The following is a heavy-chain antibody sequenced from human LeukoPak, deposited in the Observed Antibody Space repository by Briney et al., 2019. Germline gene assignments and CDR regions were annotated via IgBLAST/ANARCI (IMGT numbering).Heavy chain of an antibody. D-gene: IGHD6-13*01. CDR3: ATTAAAGTRLAWFDP. CDR2: IYYSGST. CDR1: GGSISSYY. Sequence: PSETLSLTCTVSGGSISSYYWSWIRQPPGKGLEWIGYIYYSGSTNYNPSLKSRVTISLDKSKNQFSLKLSSVTAADTAVYYCATTAAAGTRLAWFDPWGQGTLVTVSS. J-gene: IGHJ5*02. V-gene: IGHV4-59*12.